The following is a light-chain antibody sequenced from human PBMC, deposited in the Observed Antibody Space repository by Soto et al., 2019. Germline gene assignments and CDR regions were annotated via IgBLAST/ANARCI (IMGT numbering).Light chain of an antibody. CDR1: SSDVGFYNY. J-gene: IGLJ2*01. Sequence: QSALTQPPSASGSPGQSVTISCTGTSSDVGFYNYVSRFQQHPGKAPKLIIYEVNKRPSGVPDRFSGSKSGNTASLTVSGLQAEDEADYYCSSYAGINNLIFGGGTQLTVL. CDR3: SSYAGINNLI. CDR2: EVN. V-gene: IGLV2-8*01.